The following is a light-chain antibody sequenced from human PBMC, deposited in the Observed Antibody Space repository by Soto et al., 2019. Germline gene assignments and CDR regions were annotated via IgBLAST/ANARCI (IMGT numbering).Light chain of an antibody. CDR2: RAS. J-gene: IGKJ4*01. Sequence: EIALTQSPDTLSLSPGERATLSCRASQSVSSSFLAWYHQKPGQAPRLLIYRASSRATGIPDRFTGSGSGTDFTLTISRLEPEDFAVYYCQQYESSPLTFGGGTKVEIK. V-gene: IGKV3-20*01. CDR1: QSVSSSF. CDR3: QQYESSPLT.